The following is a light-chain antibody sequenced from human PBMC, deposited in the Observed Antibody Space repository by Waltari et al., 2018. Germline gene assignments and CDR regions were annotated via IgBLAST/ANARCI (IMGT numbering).Light chain of an antibody. Sequence: EIVLTQSPVTLSLSPGERATLSCRASQSVRSYLAWSQQKPGQAPRLLIYDASNRASGIPGRFSGSGSGTDFTLTISSLEPEDFAVYYCQQRSNWPRTFGQGTKVEIK. CDR3: QQRSNWPRT. CDR2: DAS. CDR1: QSVRSY. J-gene: IGKJ1*01. V-gene: IGKV3-11*01.